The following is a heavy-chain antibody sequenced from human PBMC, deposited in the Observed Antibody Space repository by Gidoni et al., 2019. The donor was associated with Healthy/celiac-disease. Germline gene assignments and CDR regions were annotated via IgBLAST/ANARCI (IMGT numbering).Heavy chain of an antibody. Sequence: QVQLVESGGGVVQPGRSLRLSCAASGFTFSSYGMHWVRQAPGKGREWVAVIWYDGSNKYYADSVKGRFTISRDNSKNTLYLQMNSLRAEDTAVYYCAREIDSLYYFDYWGQGTLVTVSS. J-gene: IGHJ4*02. CDR3: AREIDSLYYFDY. V-gene: IGHV3-33*01. D-gene: IGHD3-9*01. CDR1: GFTFSSYG. CDR2: IWYDGSNK.